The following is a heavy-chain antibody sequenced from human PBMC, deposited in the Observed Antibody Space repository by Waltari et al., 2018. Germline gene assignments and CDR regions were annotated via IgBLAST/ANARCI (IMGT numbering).Heavy chain of an antibody. CDR2: IYYSGST. D-gene: IGHD3-16*01. V-gene: IGHV4-39*07. CDR1: GGSISSSSYY. Sequence: LQLQESGPGLVKPSETLSLTCTVSGGSISSSSYYWGWIRQPPGKGLEWIGSIYYSGSTYYNPCLKSRVTISVDTSKNQFSRKLSAVTAADTAGYYGARDSTMGVGDWGQGTTVTVSS. J-gene: IGHJ6*02. CDR3: ARDSTMGVGD.